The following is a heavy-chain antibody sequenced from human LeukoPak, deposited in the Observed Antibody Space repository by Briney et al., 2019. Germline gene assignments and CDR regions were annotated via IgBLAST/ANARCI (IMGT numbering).Heavy chain of an antibody. CDR3: AKEGAVAASYYFDY. J-gene: IGHJ4*02. Sequence: QPGGSLSLSCAASGFTFDDYAMHWVRQAPGQGLEWVSLISGDGGSTYYADSVKGRFTISRDNSKNSLYLQMNSLRTEDTALYYCAKEGAVAASYYFDYWGQGTLVTVSS. CDR1: GFTFDDYA. V-gene: IGHV3-43*02. D-gene: IGHD6-19*01. CDR2: ISGDGGST.